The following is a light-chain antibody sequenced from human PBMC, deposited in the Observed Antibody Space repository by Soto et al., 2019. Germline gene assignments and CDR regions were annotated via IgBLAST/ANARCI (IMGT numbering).Light chain of an antibody. J-gene: IGKJ1*01. V-gene: IGKV1-5*01. CDR2: DAS. Sequence: DIQMTQSPSTLSASVGDRVTITCRASQSISSWLAWYQQKPGKAPKLLIYDASSLESGVPSRFSGSGFGTEFTLTISRLQPDDFATYYCQQYYSFPWTFGQGTKVDIK. CDR3: QQYYSFPWT. CDR1: QSISSW.